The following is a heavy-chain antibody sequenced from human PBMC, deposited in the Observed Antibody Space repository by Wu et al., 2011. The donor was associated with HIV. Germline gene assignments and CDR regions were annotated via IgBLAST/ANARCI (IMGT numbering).Heavy chain of an antibody. D-gene: IGHD2-21*01. CDR3: ARGDPREAYFHFYMDV. Sequence: HVQLLQSGAEVKRPGASVKVSCKATGDPFSTNTINWVRQTPGQGLEWMGRIVPIFATPNYAQKFQGRLTLTADEATNTAYMELRGLRSEDTGVYYCARGDPREAYFHFYMDVWGKRATVTVSS. J-gene: IGHJ6*03. V-gene: IGHV1-69*15. CDR1: GDPFSTNT. CDR2: IVPIFATP.